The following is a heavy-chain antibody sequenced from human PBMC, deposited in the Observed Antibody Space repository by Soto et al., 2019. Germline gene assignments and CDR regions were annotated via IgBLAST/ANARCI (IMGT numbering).Heavy chain of an antibody. CDR2: INPATGAA. J-gene: IGHJ3*02. CDR3: ARGGGVGVAGSAAFDM. Sequence: QLHLVQSGAVVKKPGASVTVSCSASGYPVTAYYMHWVRQAPGRGLEWMGGINPATGAAKYTQTFQGRVTMTGDTSTSTVFMELGGLTSEDTADFYCARGGGVGVAGSAAFDMWGQGTLVTVSS. D-gene: IGHD3-3*01. CDR1: GYPVTAYY. V-gene: IGHV1-2*02.